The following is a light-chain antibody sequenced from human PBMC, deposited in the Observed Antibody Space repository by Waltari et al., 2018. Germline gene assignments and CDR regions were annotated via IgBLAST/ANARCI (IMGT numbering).Light chain of an antibody. CDR3: QSYDNSDQVV. CDR2: GDD. CDR1: SGSITNNY. Sequence: FLLTQPHSVSESPGKTITISCTRSSGSITNNYVQWYQQPPGSSPTTVVFGDDQRPSGVPDRFSGSIDSSSNSASLTISGLKTEDEADYYCQSYDNSDQVVFGGGTKLTVL. J-gene: IGLJ2*01. V-gene: IGLV6-57*01.